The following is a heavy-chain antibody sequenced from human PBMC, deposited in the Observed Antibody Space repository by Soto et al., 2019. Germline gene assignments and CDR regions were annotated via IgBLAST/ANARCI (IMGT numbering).Heavy chain of an antibody. CDR2: IWHDGSTT. V-gene: IGHV3-33*06. CDR3: GKSRGGTARDAVDI. Sequence: QEQLVESGGGVVQPGRSLRLSCAASGFSFSSYAMHWVRQAPGKGLEWVALIWHDGSTTSYADSVKGRFTISRDNSENTVDLQMNSLRPDDTAVYFCGKSRGGTARDAVDIWDQGTRVDVS. CDR1: GFSFSSYA. J-gene: IGHJ3*02. D-gene: IGHD2-15*01.